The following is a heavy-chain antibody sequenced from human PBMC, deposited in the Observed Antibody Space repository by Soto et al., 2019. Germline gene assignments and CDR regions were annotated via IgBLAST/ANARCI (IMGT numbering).Heavy chain of an antibody. D-gene: IGHD4-17*01. CDR2: INHSGST. V-gene: IGHV4-34*01. Sequence: SETLSLTCAVYGGSFSGYYWSWIRQPPGKGLEWIGEINHSGSTNYNPSLKSRVTISVDTSKNQFSLKLSSVTAADTAVYYCARGSSTVTSNYMDVWGKGTTVTVSS. J-gene: IGHJ6*03. CDR3: ARGSSTVTSNYMDV. CDR1: GGSFSGYY.